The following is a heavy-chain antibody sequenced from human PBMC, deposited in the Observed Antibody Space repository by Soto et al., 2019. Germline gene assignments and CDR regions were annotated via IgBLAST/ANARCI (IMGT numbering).Heavy chain of an antibody. V-gene: IGHV1-69*01. CDR3: ARGGIVAVPAALSSYDDYSNYRFDS. CDR2: IIPMFAAT. J-gene: IGHJ4*02. Sequence: QVQLAQSGAEVRKPGSSVKVSCRASGGSFSDFAFSWVRQAPGQRLEWTGGIIPMFAATKNAQRFQGRVLIRADASMITVYLAVGSLTSDDSAVYYCARGGIVAVPAALSSYDDYSNYRFDSCGQGTLVSVSS. CDR1: GGSFSDFA. D-gene: IGHD2-15*01.